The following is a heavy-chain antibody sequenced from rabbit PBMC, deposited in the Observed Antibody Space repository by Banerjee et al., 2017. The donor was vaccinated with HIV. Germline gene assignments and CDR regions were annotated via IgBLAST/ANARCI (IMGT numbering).Heavy chain of an antibody. D-gene: IGHD4-2*01. CDR3: AKNAGSADNL. Sequence: QEQLVESGGGLVQPEGSLTLTCTASGFSFSSGYDMCWVRQAPGKGLEWIGYIYAGSGNTWYANWVNGRFTISRSTSLSTVDLKMTSLTAADTATYFCAKNAGSADNLWGPGTLVTVS. CDR2: IYAGSGNT. CDR1: GFSFSSGYD. V-gene: IGHV1S43*01. J-gene: IGHJ4*01.